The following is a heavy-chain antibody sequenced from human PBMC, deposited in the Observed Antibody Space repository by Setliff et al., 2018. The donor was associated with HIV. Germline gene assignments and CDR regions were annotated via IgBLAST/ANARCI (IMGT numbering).Heavy chain of an antibody. D-gene: IGHD1-1*01. CDR1: GYTFTSYT. V-gene: IGHV1-3*01. Sequence: ASVKVSCKASGYTFTSYTMNWLRQAPGQGPEWMGWISGHNGYTKYAQKFQGRVTVTRDTSTTTVYMELSGLRSEDTAVYYCARATEAGTIDYWGQGTRVTVSS. CDR3: ARATEAGTIDY. J-gene: IGHJ4*02. CDR2: ISGHNGYT.